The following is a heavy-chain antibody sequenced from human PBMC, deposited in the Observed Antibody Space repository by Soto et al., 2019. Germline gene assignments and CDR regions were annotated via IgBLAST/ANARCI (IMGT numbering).Heavy chain of an antibody. CDR2: INHTGGT. D-gene: IGHD3-22*01. Sequence: PSETLSLTCAVHGVSFSGYYWTWIRRPPGKGLEWIGEINHTGGTNHNPSLKSRLTMSMDTSKSHFSLKLSSVSAADTAVYYCARGLKRYYYQISGHYYHYFDYWGQGALVTVS. V-gene: IGHV4-34*01. J-gene: IGHJ4*02. CDR1: GVSFSGYY. CDR3: ARGLKRYYYQISGHYYHYFDY.